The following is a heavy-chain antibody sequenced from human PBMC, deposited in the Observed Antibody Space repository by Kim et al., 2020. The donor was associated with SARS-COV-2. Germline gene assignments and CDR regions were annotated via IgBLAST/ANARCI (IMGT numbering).Heavy chain of an antibody. CDR2: IKQDGSEK. CDR3: ARDPQYYDILTGYTDYGMDV. Sequence: GGSLRLSCAASGFTFSSYWMSWVRQAPGKGLEWVANIKQDGSEKYYVDSVKGRFTISRDNAKNSLYLQMNSLRAEDTAVYYCARDPQYYDILTGYTDYGMDVWGQGTTVTVSS. V-gene: IGHV3-7*01. D-gene: IGHD3-9*01. CDR1: GFTFSSYW. J-gene: IGHJ6*02.